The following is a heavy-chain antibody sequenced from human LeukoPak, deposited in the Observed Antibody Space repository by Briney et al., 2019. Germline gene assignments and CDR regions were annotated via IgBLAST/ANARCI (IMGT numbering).Heavy chain of an antibody. D-gene: IGHD2-15*01. CDR1: GFTFRSYP. V-gene: IGHV3-23*01. CDR3: AKLVVVANWFDP. Sequence: PGGSLDPSCAASGFTFRSYPLTGSARPQGRGLNWVSAISGSGGSTYYADSVKGRFTISRDNSKNTLYLQMNSLRAEDTAVYYCAKLVVVANWFDPWGQGTLVTVSS. J-gene: IGHJ5*02. CDR2: ISGSGGST.